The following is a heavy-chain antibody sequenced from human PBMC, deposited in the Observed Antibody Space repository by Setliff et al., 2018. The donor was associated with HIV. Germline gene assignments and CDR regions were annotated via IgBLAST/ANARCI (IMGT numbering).Heavy chain of an antibody. D-gene: IGHD3-22*01. V-gene: IGHV3-23*01. CDR3: AKDRFSDSSAPGDAFDV. Sequence: GSLRLSCAASGFTFSSYAMTWVRQAPGKGLEWVSGISGSGANPYNADFVEGRFTVSRDNSKNTLYLQLNSLRAEDTAVYYCAKDRFSDSSAPGDAFDVWGVGTLVTVSS. CDR2: ISGSGANP. CDR1: GFTFSSYA. J-gene: IGHJ3*01.